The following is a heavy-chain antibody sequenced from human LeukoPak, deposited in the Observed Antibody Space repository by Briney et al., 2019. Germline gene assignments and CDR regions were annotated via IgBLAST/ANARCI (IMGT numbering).Heavy chain of an antibody. J-gene: IGHJ6*04. Sequence: TLSLTCTVSGGSISSGGYYWSWIRQHPGKGLEWIGYIYYSGSTYYNPSLKSRVTISVDTSKNQFSLKPSSVTAADTAVYYCARGPSDYYYGMDVWGKGTTVTVSS. CDR2: IYYSGST. CDR3: ARGPSDYYYGMDV. V-gene: IGHV4-31*03. CDR1: GGSISSGGYY.